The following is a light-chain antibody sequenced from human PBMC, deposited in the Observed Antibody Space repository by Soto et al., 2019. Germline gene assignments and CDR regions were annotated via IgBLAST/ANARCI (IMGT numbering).Light chain of an antibody. J-gene: IGKJ1*01. CDR1: QNINTW. CDR3: QQFHLYST. V-gene: IGKV1-5*03. CDR2: KAS. Sequence: EIQMTQSPSTLSASIGERATITCRASQNINTWLAWYQQQPGKVPKLLIYKASNLESGVPSRFSGSGSGTEFTLTIRSLKPEDFATYYCQQFHLYSTVGQGTKVDIK.